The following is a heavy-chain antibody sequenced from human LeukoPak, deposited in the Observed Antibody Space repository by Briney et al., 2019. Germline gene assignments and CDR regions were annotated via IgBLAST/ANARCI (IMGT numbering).Heavy chain of an antibody. CDR1: VYTFTGYY. CDR3: ARGLHYYDSSGYYSY. V-gene: IGHV1-2*02. D-gene: IGHD3-22*01. CDR2: INPNSGGT. Sequence: ASVQVSCKASVYTFTGYYMHWVRQAPGQGLEWMGWINPNSGGTNYAQKFQGRVTMTRDTSISTAYMELSRRRSDDTAVYYCARGLHYYDSSGYYSYWGQGTLVTVSS. J-gene: IGHJ4*02.